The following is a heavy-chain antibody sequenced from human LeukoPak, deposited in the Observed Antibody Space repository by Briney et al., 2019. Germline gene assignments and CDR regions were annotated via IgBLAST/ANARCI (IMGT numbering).Heavy chain of an antibody. Sequence: TGGSLRLSCAASGFTFSSYVMNWVRQAPGKGLEWVSAVRGSDAGTSYADSVKGRFTISRDNSKNTMYLQMNSLRAEDTAVYYCAKNRGGSYYSGSDYWGQGTLVTVSS. CDR3: AKNRGGSYYSGSDY. J-gene: IGHJ4*02. D-gene: IGHD1-26*01. CDR2: VRGSDAGT. CDR1: GFTFSSYV. V-gene: IGHV3-23*01.